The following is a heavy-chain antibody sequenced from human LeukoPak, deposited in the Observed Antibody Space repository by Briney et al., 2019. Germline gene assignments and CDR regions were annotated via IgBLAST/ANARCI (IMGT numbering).Heavy chain of an antibody. CDR1: GYSFTSYW. V-gene: IGHV5-51*01. CDR3: ARRGRGNWNYEAAFDI. D-gene: IGHD1-7*01. J-gene: IGHJ3*02. CDR2: IYPGDSDT. Sequence: GESLQISCKGSGYSFTSYWIGWARQMPGKGLEWMGIIYPGDSDTRYSPSFQGQVTISADKSISTAYLQWSSLKASDTAMYYCARRGRGNWNYEAAFDIWGQGTMVTVSS.